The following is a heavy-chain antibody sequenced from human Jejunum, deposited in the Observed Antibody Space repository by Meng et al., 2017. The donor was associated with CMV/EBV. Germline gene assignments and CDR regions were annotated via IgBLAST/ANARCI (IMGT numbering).Heavy chain of an antibody. V-gene: IGHV5-51*01. D-gene: IGHD1-1*01. CDR3: VRLSGEGYSLDNYGMDV. Sequence: FSTYWIGWVRQMPGKGLESMGIIYPDASDTRYSPSFQGQVTISADKSISTAYLQWTSLKASDTAMYYCVRLSGEGYSLDNYGMDVWGQGTTVTVSS. CDR1: FSTYW. J-gene: IGHJ6*02. CDR2: IYPDASDT.